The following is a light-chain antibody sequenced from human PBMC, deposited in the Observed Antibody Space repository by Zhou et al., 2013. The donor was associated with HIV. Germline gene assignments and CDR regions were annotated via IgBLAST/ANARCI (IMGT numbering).Light chain of an antibody. CDR1: QDISYC. V-gene: IGKV1-33*01. CDR3: QQYHVVPPT. J-gene: IGKJ4*01. CDR2: DIS. Sequence: DIQMTQSPSSLSASIGDRVTITCQASQDISYCLNWYQVEPGKAPKLLIYDISNLEAGVPSRFSGSGSRKDFTLTISSLQPEDIATYYCQQYHVVPPTFGGGTKVEIK.